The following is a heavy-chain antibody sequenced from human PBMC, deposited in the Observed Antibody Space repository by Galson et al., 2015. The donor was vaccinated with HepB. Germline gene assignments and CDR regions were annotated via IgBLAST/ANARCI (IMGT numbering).Heavy chain of an antibody. CDR3: ARGRMGGVVATDPPGAFDI. CDR2: IYHSGST. V-gene: IGHV4-30-2*01. J-gene: IGHJ3*02. CDR1: GGPISSGGYS. Sequence: TLSLTCAVSGGPISSGGYSWSWIRQPPGKGLEWIGYIYHSGSTYYNPSLKSRVTISVDRSKNQFSLKLSSVTAADTAVYYCARGRMGGVVATDPPGAFDIWGQGTMVTVSS. D-gene: IGHD5-12*01.